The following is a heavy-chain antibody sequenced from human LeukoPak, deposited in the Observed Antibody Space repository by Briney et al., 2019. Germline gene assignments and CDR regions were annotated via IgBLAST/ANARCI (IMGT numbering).Heavy chain of an antibody. Sequence: GGPLRLSCAASGFTFISYAMSWVRQAPGKGLEWVSAISGSGGSTYYADSVKGRFTISRDSSKNTPYLQMTSLRAEDTAVYYCAKVRIAVAGDAFDIWGQGTMVTVSS. CDR1: GFTFISYA. CDR3: AKVRIAVAGDAFDI. D-gene: IGHD6-19*01. V-gene: IGHV3-23*01. CDR2: ISGSGGST. J-gene: IGHJ3*02.